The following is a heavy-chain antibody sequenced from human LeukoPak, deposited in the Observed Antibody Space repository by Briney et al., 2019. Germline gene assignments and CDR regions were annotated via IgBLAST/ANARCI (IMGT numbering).Heavy chain of an antibody. D-gene: IGHD3-10*01. CDR3: ARGYYGSGSYFPDD. V-gene: IGHV3-7*02. CDR2: IKEDGSEK. Sequence: GGSLRLSCPASGFILSNLWMSWVRQAPGKGLEWVANIKEDGSEKYCVDSVKDRFTISRDNAKNSLYLQMNSLRDEDTAVYYCARGYYGSGSYFPDDWGQGSLVTVSS. J-gene: IGHJ4*02. CDR1: GFILSNLW.